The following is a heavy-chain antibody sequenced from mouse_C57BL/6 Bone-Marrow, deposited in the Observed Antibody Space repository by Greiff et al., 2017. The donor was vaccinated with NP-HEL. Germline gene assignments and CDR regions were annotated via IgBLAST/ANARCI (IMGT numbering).Heavy chain of an antibody. J-gene: IGHJ2*01. CDR3: ARGGLGRGFDY. CDR1: GFTFSSYA. V-gene: IGHV5-4*03. CDR2: ISHGGSYT. D-gene: IGHD4-1*01. Sequence: EVKLMESGGGLVKPGGSLKLSCAASGFTFSSYAMSWVRQTPEKRLEWVATISHGGSYTYYPDNVKGRFTISRDNAKNNLYLQMSHLKSEDTAMYYFARGGLGRGFDYWGQGTTLTVSS.